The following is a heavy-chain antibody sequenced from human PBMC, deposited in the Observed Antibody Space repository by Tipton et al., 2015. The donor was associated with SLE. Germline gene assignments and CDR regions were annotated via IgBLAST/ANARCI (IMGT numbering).Heavy chain of an antibody. CDR1: GGSFSGYY. J-gene: IGHJ4*02. V-gene: IGHV4-34*01. D-gene: IGHD6-13*01. CDR3: ARERLYSSSNWYHFDY. Sequence: ILSLTCAVYGGSFSGYYWSWIRQPPGKGLEWIGEINHSGSTNYNPSLKSRVTISVDTSKNQFSLKLSSVTAADTAVYYCARERLYSSSNWYHFDYWGQGALVTVSS. CDR2: INHSGST.